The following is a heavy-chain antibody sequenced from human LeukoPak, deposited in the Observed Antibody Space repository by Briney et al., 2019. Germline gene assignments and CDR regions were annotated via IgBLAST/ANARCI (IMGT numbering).Heavy chain of an antibody. CDR2: ISSSSSYI. D-gene: IGHD4-17*01. CDR3: AREKGDYVGYYYGMDV. J-gene: IGHJ6*02. CDR1: GFTFSSYS. Sequence: GGSLRLSCAASGFTFSSYSMNWVRQAPGKGLEWVSSISSSSSYIYYADSVKGRFTISRDNAKNSLYLQMNSLRAEDTAVYYCAREKGDYVGYYYGMDVWGQGTTVTVSS. V-gene: IGHV3-21*01.